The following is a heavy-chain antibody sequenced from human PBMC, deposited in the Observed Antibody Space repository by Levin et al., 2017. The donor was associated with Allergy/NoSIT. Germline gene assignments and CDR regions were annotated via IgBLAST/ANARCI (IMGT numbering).Heavy chain of an antibody. V-gene: IGHV4-39*01. CDR3: ARHEDCSGGSCYPYYFDY. J-gene: IGHJ4*02. CDR2: IYYSGST. Sequence: SQTLSLTCTVSGGSIRSSSYYWGWIRQPPGKGLEWIGSIYYSGSTYYNPSLKSRVTISVDTSKNQFSLKLSSVTAADTAVYYCARHEDCSGGSCYPYYFDYWGQGTLVTVSS. D-gene: IGHD2-15*01. CDR1: GGSIRSSSYY.